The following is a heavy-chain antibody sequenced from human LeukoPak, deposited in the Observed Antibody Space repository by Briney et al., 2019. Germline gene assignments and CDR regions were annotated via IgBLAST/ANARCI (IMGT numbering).Heavy chain of an antibody. D-gene: IGHD2-15*01. CDR3: ARNRISHHMDV. J-gene: IGHJ6*03. V-gene: IGHV7-4-1*02. CDR2: IDTNTGNP. Sequence: ASVKVSCKASGYTFTNYAMNWVRQAPGQGLERMGWIDTNTGNPTYAQGFTGRFVFSLDTSVSTAYLQISSLKAEDTAVYYCARNRISHHMDVWGKGTTVTVSS. CDR1: GYTFTNYA.